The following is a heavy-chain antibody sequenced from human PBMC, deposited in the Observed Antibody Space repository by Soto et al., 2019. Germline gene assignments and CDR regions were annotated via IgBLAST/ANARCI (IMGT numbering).Heavy chain of an antibody. CDR3: AREDVQQLADAFDI. J-gene: IGHJ3*02. D-gene: IGHD6-13*01. Sequence: ASVKVSCKASGYTFTSYGISWVRQAPGQGLEWMGWISAYNGNTNYAQELQGRVTMTTDTSTSTAYMELRSLRSDDTAVYYCAREDVQQLADAFDIWGQGTMVTVSS. CDR2: ISAYNGNT. CDR1: GYTFTSYG. V-gene: IGHV1-18*04.